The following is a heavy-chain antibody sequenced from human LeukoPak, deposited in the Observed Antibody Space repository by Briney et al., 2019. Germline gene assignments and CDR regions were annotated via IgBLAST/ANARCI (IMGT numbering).Heavy chain of an antibody. CDR3: ARMGYCSSNYCAMPLYFDF. Sequence: SGPALVKPTQTLTLTCSFSGFTLNTDGLRVSWIRQSPGKAPEGLARTDWNDDKFSSTSLKTRLTISKDTSKNQVVLTLTNMDPVDTATYYCARMGYCSSNYCAMPLYFDFWGQGAPVAVSS. D-gene: IGHD2-2*01. V-gene: IGHV2-70*04. CDR2: TDWNDDK. CDR1: GFTLNTDGLR. J-gene: IGHJ4*02.